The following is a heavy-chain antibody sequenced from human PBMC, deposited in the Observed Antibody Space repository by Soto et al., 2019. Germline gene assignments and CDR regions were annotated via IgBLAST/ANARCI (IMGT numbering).Heavy chain of an antibody. V-gene: IGHV3-66*02. CDR1: GFIVSNNY. Sequence: PGGSLRLSCAASGFIVSNNYMSWVRQAPGKGLEWVSVIYSGGGTSYADSVKGRFTISRDNSKNTLYLQMNSLRAEDTAVYYCAKDLLRYFDWYPLDYWGQGTLVTVSS. CDR2: IYSGGGT. CDR3: AKDLLRYFDWYPLDY. J-gene: IGHJ4*02. D-gene: IGHD3-9*01.